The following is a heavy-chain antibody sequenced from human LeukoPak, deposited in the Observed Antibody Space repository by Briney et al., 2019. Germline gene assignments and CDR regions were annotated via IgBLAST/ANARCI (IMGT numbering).Heavy chain of an antibody. J-gene: IGHJ4*02. V-gene: IGHV3-33*01. Sequence: GGSLRLSCAASGFTFSSFGMHWVRQSPGKGLEWVAVIWYDGSTKVYADSVKGRFTISRDNSRNTLYLQVNSLRAEDTAVYYCARVRFLEWLSFDYWGRGTLVTVSS. CDR1: GFTFSSFG. D-gene: IGHD3-3*01. CDR3: ARVRFLEWLSFDY. CDR2: IWYDGSTK.